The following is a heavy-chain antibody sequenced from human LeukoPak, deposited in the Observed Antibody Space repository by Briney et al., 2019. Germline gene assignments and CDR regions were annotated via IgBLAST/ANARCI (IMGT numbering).Heavy chain of an antibody. CDR3: VREGMGYPSQDAFDI. Sequence: LPGGSLRLSCVASGFTFSSYSMNWVRQAPGKGLEWVSYISSSSSTMYYADSVKGRFTISRDNAKNSLHLQLNSLRDEDTAVYYCVREGMGYPSQDAFDIWGQGTMVTISS. CDR2: ISSSSSTM. CDR1: GFTFSSYS. V-gene: IGHV3-48*02. J-gene: IGHJ3*02. D-gene: IGHD2-8*01.